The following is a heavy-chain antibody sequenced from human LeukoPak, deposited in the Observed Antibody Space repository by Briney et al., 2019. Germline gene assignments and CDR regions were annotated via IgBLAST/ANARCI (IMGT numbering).Heavy chain of an antibody. CDR2: ISGSGGST. J-gene: IGHJ4*02. D-gene: IGHD3-22*01. CDR1: GFTFSSYT. CDR3: AKEGPSYYYDSSGYYRI. V-gene: IGHV3-23*01. Sequence: GSLRLSCAASGFTFSSYTMTWVRQAPGKGLEWVSAISGSGGSTYYADSVKGRFTISRDNSKNTLYLQMNSLRAEDTAVYYCAKEGPSYYYDSSGYYRIWGQGTLVTVSS.